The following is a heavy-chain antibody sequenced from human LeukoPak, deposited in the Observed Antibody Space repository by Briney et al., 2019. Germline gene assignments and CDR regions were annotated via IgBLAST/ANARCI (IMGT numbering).Heavy chain of an antibody. J-gene: IGHJ6*02. CDR1: GFTFSSYA. Sequence: GGSLRLSCAASGFTFSSYAMSWVRQAPGKGLEWVSAISGSGGSTYYADSVKGRFTISRDDSKNTLYLQMNSLRAEDTAVYYCAKATVTLYYYYYGMDVWGQGTTVTVSS. CDR2: ISGSGGST. D-gene: IGHD4-11*01. V-gene: IGHV3-23*01. CDR3: AKATVTLYYYYYGMDV.